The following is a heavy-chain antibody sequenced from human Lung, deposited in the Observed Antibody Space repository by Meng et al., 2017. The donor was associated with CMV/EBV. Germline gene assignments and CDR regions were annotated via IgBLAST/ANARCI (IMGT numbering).Heavy chain of an antibody. V-gene: IGHV3-23*01. CDR2: ITGSGGST. J-gene: IGHJ4*02. CDR3: AKAFSSSWYREYYDY. CDR1: GFTFSSFA. Sequence: GGSLRLXXAASGFTFSSFAMSWVRQAPGKGLEWVSAITGSGGSTYYADSVRGRFTISRDNSKNTLYLQLNSLRAEDTAVYYCAKAFSSSWYREYYDYWGQGTXVTVSS. D-gene: IGHD6-13*01.